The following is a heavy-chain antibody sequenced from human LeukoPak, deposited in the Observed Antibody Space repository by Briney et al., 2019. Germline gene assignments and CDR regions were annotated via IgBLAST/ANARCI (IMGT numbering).Heavy chain of an antibody. Sequence: GGSLRLSCAASGLTFSSYAMSWVRQAPGKGLEWVSGISGSGGSTYYADSVKGRFTISRENSKNTLYLQMNSLRAEDTAVFYCAAGGDYPHFDYWGQGTLVTVSS. D-gene: IGHD4-17*01. CDR2: ISGSGGST. CDR3: AAGGDYPHFDY. J-gene: IGHJ4*02. V-gene: IGHV3-23*01. CDR1: GLTFSSYA.